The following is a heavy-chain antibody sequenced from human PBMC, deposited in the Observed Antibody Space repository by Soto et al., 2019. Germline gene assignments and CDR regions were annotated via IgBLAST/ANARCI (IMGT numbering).Heavy chain of an antibody. J-gene: IGHJ4*02. V-gene: IGHV3-23*01. CDR1: GFTFSDYA. CDR3: AKGTRSCVNGVCAVLDY. Sequence: GGSLRLSCAASGFTFSDYAMNWVRQSPGKGLEWVSAISASGSTTYYTDSVKGRFTISRDNSKNTLYLQMDSLGAEDTAVYYCAKGTRSCVNGVCAVLDYWGPGTLVTVSS. D-gene: IGHD2-8*01. CDR2: ISASGSTT.